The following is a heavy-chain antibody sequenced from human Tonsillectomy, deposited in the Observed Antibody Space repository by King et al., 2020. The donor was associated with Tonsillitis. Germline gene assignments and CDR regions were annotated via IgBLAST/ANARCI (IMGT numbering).Heavy chain of an antibody. D-gene: IGHD3-9*01. CDR1: GFTFSSYW. Sequence: VQLVESGGGLAQPGGSLRLSCAGSGFTFSSYWMTWVRQAPGQGLEWVADIKQDGSEKFYVDSVKGRFTISRDNSKNSLFLQMNSLRAEDTAFYYCVRLEAVSFFDSRGRGGYFDYWGQGALVFVSS. V-gene: IGHV3-7*03. CDR2: IKQDGSEK. CDR3: VRLEAVSFFDSRGRGGYFDY. J-gene: IGHJ4*02.